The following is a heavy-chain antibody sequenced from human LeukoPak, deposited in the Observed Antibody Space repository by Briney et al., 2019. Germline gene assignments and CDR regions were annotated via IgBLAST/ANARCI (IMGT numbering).Heavy chain of an antibody. J-gene: IGHJ4*02. D-gene: IGHD1-26*01. CDR1: GFTFSSYW. CDR2: IKQGGSEK. CDR3: ARDPPGSYYLFDY. Sequence: GGSLRLSCAASGFTFSSYWMSWVRQAPGKGLEWVANIKQGGSEKYYVDSVKGRFTISRDNAKNPLYLQMNSLRAEDTAVYYCARDPPGSYYLFDYWGQGTQVTVSS. V-gene: IGHV3-7*01.